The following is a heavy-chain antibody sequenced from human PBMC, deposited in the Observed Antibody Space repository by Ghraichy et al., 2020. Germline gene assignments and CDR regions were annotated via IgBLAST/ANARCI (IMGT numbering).Heavy chain of an antibody. V-gene: IGHV3-48*02. J-gene: IGHJ4*02. Sequence: GGSLRLSCAASRFTFSSHSMNWVRQAPGKGLEWISYITGNSNTIYYADSVKGRFTVSRDNAKNSLYLQMNSLRDDDTAMYYCAREYSHFDYWGQGTLVTVSS. CDR3: AREYSHFDY. CDR1: RFTFSSHS. CDR2: ITGNSNTI. D-gene: IGHD4-11*01.